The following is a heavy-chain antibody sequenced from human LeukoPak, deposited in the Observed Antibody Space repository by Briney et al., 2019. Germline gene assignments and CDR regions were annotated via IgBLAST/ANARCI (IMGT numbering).Heavy chain of an antibody. J-gene: IGHJ4*02. CDR3: AKSGYSYGPFDY. CDR2: ISGSGDST. Sequence: GGSLRLSCAASGFTFSSYWMSWVRQAPGKGLEWVSTISGSGDSTYYADSVKGRFTISRDNSKNTLYLQMNSLRAEDTAVYYCAKSGYSYGPFDYWGQGTLVTVSS. D-gene: IGHD5-18*01. V-gene: IGHV3-23*01. CDR1: GFTFSSYW.